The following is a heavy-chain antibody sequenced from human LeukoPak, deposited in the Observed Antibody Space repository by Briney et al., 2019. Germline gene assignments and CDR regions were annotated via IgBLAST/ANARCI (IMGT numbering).Heavy chain of an antibody. D-gene: IGHD2-21*02. Sequence: WASVKVSCKASGYTFTSYAMHWVRQAPGQRLEWMGWINAGNGNTKYSQKFQGRVTITRDTSASTAYMELSSLRSEDTAVYYCARSIAGAYCGGDCYSFDYWGQGTLVTVSS. CDR1: GYTFTSYA. CDR3: ARSIAGAYCGGDCYSFDY. V-gene: IGHV1-3*01. J-gene: IGHJ4*02. CDR2: INAGNGNT.